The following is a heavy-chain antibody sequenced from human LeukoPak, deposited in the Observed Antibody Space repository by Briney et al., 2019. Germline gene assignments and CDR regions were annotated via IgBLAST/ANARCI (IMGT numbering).Heavy chain of an antibody. V-gene: IGHV3-9*01. Sequence: GRSLRLSCAASGFTFDDYAMHWVRQAPGKGLEWVSGISWNSGSIGYADSVKGRFTISRDNAKNSLYLQMNGLRAEDTALYYCAKDPGYSGSYYFDYWGQGTLVTVSS. CDR2: ISWNSGSI. CDR1: GFTFDDYA. CDR3: AKDPGYSGSYYFDY. D-gene: IGHD1-26*01. J-gene: IGHJ4*02.